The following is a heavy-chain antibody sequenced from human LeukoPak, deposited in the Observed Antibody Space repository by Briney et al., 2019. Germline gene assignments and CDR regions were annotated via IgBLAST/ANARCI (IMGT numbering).Heavy chain of an antibody. J-gene: IGHJ3*02. CDR1: GGTFSSYA. CDR2: MNPNSGNT. CDR3: ARTNQYSGYGTYAFDI. D-gene: IGHD5-12*01. V-gene: IGHV1-8*02. Sequence: ASVKVSCKASGGTFSSYAINWVRQATGQGLEWMGWMNPNSGNTGYAQKFQGRVTMTRNTSISTAYMELSSLRSEDTAVYYCARTNQYSGYGTYAFDIWGQGTMVTVSS.